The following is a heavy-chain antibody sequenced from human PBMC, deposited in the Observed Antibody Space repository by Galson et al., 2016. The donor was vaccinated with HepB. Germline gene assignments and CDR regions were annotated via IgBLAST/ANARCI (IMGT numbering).Heavy chain of an antibody. Sequence: SLRLSCAASGFTFDEYGMSWVRQAPGKGLEWVSGVNWNGGNTRYADSVKGRFTISRDNAKNSLYLQMNSLRAEDTAVYYCARSGSDFDYWGQGTLVTVSS. D-gene: IGHD1-26*01. V-gene: IGHV3-20*04. CDR3: ARSGSDFDY. CDR2: VNWNGGNT. J-gene: IGHJ4*02. CDR1: GFTFDEYG.